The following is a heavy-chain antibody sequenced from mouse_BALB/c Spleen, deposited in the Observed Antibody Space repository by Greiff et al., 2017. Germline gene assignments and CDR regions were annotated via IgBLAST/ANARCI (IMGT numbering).Heavy chain of an antibody. CDR1: GFTFSSYY. CDR3: ARHNPLEYFDY. V-gene: IGHV5-6-2*01. J-gene: IGHJ2*01. Sequence: EVQRVESGGGLVKLGGSLKLSCAASGFTFSSYYMSWVRQTPEKRLELVAAINSNGGSTYYPDTVKGRFTISRDNAKNTLYLQMSSLKSEDTALYYCARHNPLEYFDYWGQGTTLTVSS. CDR2: INSNGGST.